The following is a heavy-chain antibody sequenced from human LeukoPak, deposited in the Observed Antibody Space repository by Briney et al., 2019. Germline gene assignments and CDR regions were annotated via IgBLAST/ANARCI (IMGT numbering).Heavy chain of an antibody. CDR3: TRPYYCDSSGSPDY. D-gene: IGHD3-22*01. Sequence: PSETLSLTCTVSGYSISSGYYWGWIRQPPGKGLEWIGNIYHSGSTYYNPSLKSRVTISVDTSKNQFSLKLSSVTAADTAVYYCTRPYYCDSSGSPDYWGQGTLVTVSS. CDR2: IYHSGST. V-gene: IGHV4-38-2*02. CDR1: GYSISSGYY. J-gene: IGHJ4*02.